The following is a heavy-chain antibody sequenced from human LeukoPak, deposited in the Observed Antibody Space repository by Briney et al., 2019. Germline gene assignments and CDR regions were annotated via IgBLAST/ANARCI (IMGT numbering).Heavy chain of an antibody. D-gene: IGHD2-8*01. CDR1: GSTFSSFA. V-gene: IGHV3-30-3*01. Sequence: PGGSLRLSCAASGSTFSSFAMHWVRQAPGKGLEWVALVSYDGSNESYADSVKGRFTISRDNSKNTLHLQMNSLRADDTAVYYCTRKMVETFDYWGQGTLVTVSS. CDR2: VSYDGSNE. J-gene: IGHJ4*02. CDR3: TRKMVETFDY.